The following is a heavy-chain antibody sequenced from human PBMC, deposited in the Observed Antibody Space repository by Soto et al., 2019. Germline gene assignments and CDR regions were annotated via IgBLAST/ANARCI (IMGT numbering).Heavy chain of an antibody. CDR1: GGSISRGGFY. J-gene: IGHJ5*02. D-gene: IGHD2-15*01. CDR2: IYYSGST. CDR3: AREGGWHGWFDP. Sequence: SGTPSPTRTVSGGSISRGGFYWSWVPQHPGKGLEWIGYIYYSGSTYYNPSLKSRVTISVDTSKNQFSLKLSSVTAADTAVYYCAREGGWHGWFDPWGQGTLVTVSS. V-gene: IGHV4-31*03.